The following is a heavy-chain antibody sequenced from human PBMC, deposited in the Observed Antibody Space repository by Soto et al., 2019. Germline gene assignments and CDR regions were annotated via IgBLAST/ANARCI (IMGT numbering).Heavy chain of an antibody. D-gene: IGHD6-13*01. CDR3: ARDGFYIINSSSWSTTNNYYYYYGMDV. V-gene: IGHV1-69*01. J-gene: IGHJ6*02. CDR1: GGPFISYA. CDR2: IIPIFGTA. Sequence: SVKVSCKASGGPFISYAIIWVRQAPGQGLEWMGGIIPIFGTANYAQKSQGRVTITADESTSTAYMELSSLRSEDTAVYYCARDGFYIINSSSWSTTNNYYYYYGMDVWGQGTTVTVSS.